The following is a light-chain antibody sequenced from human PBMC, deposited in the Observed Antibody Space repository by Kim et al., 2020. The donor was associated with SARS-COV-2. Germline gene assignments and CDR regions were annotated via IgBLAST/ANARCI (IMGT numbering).Light chain of an antibody. Sequence: SVGDRDTFAYRASQSISSYLNWYQQKPGRAPDLLMYGASCLQSGVPSMFSGSGSGTDFTLTISSLQPEDVATYYCQQSYSTPPWTFGQGTKVDIK. CDR3: QQSYSTPPWT. CDR2: GAS. V-gene: IGKV1-39*01. CDR1: QSISSY. J-gene: IGKJ1*01.